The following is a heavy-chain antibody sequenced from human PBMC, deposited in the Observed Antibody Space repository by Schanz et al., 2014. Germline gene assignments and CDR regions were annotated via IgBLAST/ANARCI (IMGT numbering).Heavy chain of an antibody. CDR3: AKFLYDDPS. J-gene: IGHJ5*02. Sequence: QVPLQESGPGLVKPSETLSLTCSVSGGDIGNYYWSWIRQPPGKGLEWIGYIHQSGGTNYNPSLKSRVTILVATSKTQFPLRLPSLTAADTAVYYCAKFLYDDPSWGQGTLVTVSS. CDR2: IHQSGGT. D-gene: IGHD3-3*01. CDR1: GGDIGNYY. V-gene: IGHV4-59*08.